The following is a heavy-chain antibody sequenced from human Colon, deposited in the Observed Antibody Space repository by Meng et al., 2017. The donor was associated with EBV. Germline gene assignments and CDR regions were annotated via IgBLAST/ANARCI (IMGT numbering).Heavy chain of an antibody. J-gene: IGHJ5*01. CDR1: GVYIRSSSSY. CDR3: ARNLGGNYFNSWFDS. V-gene: IGHV4-39*07. Sequence: GRLTVPGTLSRTCPVSGVYIRSSSSYWAWIRHPPGKGLEWIGKIYYSGSTAYTPSLQSRASISIDTSNNQFSLKLSSVTAADTAVYYCARNLGGNYFNSWFDSWGQGTLVTVSS. CDR2: IYYSGST. D-gene: IGHD1-26*01.